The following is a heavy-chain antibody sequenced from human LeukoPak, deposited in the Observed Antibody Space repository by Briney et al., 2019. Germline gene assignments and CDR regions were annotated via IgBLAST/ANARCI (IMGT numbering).Heavy chain of an antibody. CDR3: ARYAVEYSGTYFDS. V-gene: IGHV4-39*01. CDR2: IYYSGST. D-gene: IGHD1-26*01. Sequence: PAETLSLTCTVSGGSITSGSYYWGWIRQYPGKGLEWIGNIYYSGSTYYNPSLKSRVTISVDTSKNQFSLKLSSVTAADTAVYYCARYAVEYSGTYFDSWGQGSLVTVSS. J-gene: IGHJ4*02. CDR1: GGSITSGSYY.